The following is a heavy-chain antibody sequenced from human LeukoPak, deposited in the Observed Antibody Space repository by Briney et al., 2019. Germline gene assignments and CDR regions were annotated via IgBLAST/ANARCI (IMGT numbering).Heavy chain of an antibody. CDR2: ISGSGGSA. V-gene: IGHV3-23*01. CDR1: GFTFSSYG. CDR3: AKGVAMVRGVTNFDC. D-gene: IGHD3-10*01. J-gene: IGHJ4*02. Sequence: QSGGSLRLSCSASGFTFSSYGIHWVRQAPGKGLEWVSGISGSGGSAFYADSVKGRFTISRDNSKNTMYLEMNSLTVDDTALYYCAKGVAMVRGVTNFDCWGQGTLVTVSS.